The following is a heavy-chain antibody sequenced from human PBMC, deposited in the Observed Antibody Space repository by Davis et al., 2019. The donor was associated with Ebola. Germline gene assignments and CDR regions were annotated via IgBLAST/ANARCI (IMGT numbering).Heavy chain of an antibody. CDR3: ATVAVGQLVRSVWDYGMDV. V-gene: IGHV1-69*13. CDR2: IIPIFGTA. J-gene: IGHJ6*02. Sequence: SSVPVTRLASVCTYSSYPISWVRQARGEEREWLGGIIPIFGTANYAQKFQGRVTITADESRSTAYMELSSLSSEDTAVYYCATVAVGQLVRSVWDYGMDVWGQGTTVTVSS. D-gene: IGHD6-6*01. CDR1: VCTYSSYP.